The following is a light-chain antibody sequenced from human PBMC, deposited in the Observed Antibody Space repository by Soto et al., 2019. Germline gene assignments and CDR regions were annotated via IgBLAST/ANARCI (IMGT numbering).Light chain of an antibody. CDR3: QQSYSTPLT. J-gene: IGKJ5*01. CDR2: AAS. V-gene: IGKV1-39*01. CDR1: QSSSSY. Sequence: DIQMTQAPSSLSASVGDRVTITGRASQSSSSYLNWYQQKPGKAPKLLIYAASSLQSGVPSRFSGSGSGTYFTLTISSLQPEDFATYYCQQSYSTPLTVGHGTRLESK.